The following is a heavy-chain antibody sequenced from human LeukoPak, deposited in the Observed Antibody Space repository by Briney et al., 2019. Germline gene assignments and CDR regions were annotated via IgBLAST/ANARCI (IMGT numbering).Heavy chain of an antibody. CDR1: GYTFPSYF. CDR2: INPTGGST. D-gene: IGHD6-6*01. V-gene: IGHV1-46*01. Sequence: ASVKVSCKASGYTFPSYFMHWVRQAPGQGLEWMGIINPTGGSTTYAQKFQGRVSMTRDTSTSTVYMELSSLRSDDTAVYYCARTAARRFDYWGQGTLVTVSS. CDR3: ARTAARRFDY. J-gene: IGHJ4*02.